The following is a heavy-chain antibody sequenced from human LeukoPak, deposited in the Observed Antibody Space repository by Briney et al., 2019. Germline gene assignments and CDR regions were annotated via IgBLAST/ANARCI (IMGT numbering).Heavy chain of an antibody. Sequence: KSSETLSLTCTVSGGSISSGGYYWSWIRQHPGKGLEWIGYIYYSGSTYYNPSLKSRLTISVDTSRDQFSLKLSSVTAADTAVYYCASYGSGNYRFFDSWGQGTLVTVSS. V-gene: IGHV4-31*03. CDR3: ASYGSGNYRFFDS. D-gene: IGHD3-10*01. CDR1: GGSISSGGYY. CDR2: IYYSGST. J-gene: IGHJ4*02.